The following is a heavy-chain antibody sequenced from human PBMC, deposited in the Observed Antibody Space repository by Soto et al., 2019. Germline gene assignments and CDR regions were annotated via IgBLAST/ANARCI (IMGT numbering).Heavy chain of an antibody. J-gene: IGHJ6*02. V-gene: IGHV4-34*01. CDR3: ARGEYSSCWYGYYYGMDV. Sequence: QVQLQQWGAGLLKPSETLSLTCAVYGGSFSGYYWSWIRQPPGKGLEWIGEINHSGSTNYNPSLKSRVTISVDTSKNQFSLKLSSVTAADTAVYYCARGEYSSCWYGYYYGMDVWGQGTTVTVSS. CDR2: INHSGST. CDR1: GGSFSGYY. D-gene: IGHD6-13*01.